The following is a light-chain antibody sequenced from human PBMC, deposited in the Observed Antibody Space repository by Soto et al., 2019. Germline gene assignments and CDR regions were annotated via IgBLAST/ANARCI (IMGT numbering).Light chain of an antibody. J-gene: IGLJ3*02. CDR1: SSDVGGYNY. CDR2: EVS. CDR3: SSYTSSSTWV. V-gene: IGLV2-14*01. Sequence: QSVLTQPASVSGSPGQSITISCTGTSSDVGGYNYVSWYQQHPGKAPKLIIYEVSNRPSGVSNRFSGSKSSNTASLTISWLHAEDEADYCCSSYTSSSTWVFGGGTKLTVL.